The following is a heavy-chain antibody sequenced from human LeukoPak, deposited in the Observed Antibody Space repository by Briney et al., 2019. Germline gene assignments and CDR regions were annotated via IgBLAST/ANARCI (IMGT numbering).Heavy chain of an antibody. CDR3: ATGQTGTGEFYFDY. CDR2: FDPEDGET. CDR1: GYTLTELS. J-gene: IGHJ4*02. D-gene: IGHD3-9*01. Sequence: ASVKVSCKVSGYTLTELSMHWVRQAPGKGLEGMGGFDPEDGETIYAQKFQGRVTMTEDTSTDTAYMELSSLRSEDTAVYYCATGQTGTGEFYFDYWGQGTLVTVSS. V-gene: IGHV1-24*01.